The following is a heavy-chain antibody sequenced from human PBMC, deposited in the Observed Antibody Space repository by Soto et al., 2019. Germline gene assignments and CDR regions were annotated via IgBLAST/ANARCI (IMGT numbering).Heavy chain of an antibody. CDR3: AREGYSYGDLPYFDY. CDR2: IIPIFGTA. Sequence: GASVKVSCKGSGGSFSSYAISWVRQAPGQGLEWMGGIIPIFGTANYAQKFQGRVTITADESTSTAYMELSSLRSEDTAVYYCAREGYSYGDLPYFDYWGQGTLVTVSS. CDR1: GGSFSSYA. D-gene: IGHD5-18*01. V-gene: IGHV1-69*13. J-gene: IGHJ4*02.